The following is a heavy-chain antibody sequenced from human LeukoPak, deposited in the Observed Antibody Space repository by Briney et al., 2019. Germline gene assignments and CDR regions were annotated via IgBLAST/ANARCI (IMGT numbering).Heavy chain of an antibody. V-gene: IGHV1-2*02. J-gene: IGHJ4*02. D-gene: IGHD5-12*01. CDR3: ARDRVEMATIVDY. CDR1: GYTFTGYY. Sequence: ASVKVSCKASGYTFTGYYMHWVRQAPGQGLEWMGWINPNSGGTNYAQKLQGRVTMTTDTSTSTAYMELRSLRSDDTAVYYCARDRVEMATIVDYWGQGTLVTVSS. CDR2: INPNSGGT.